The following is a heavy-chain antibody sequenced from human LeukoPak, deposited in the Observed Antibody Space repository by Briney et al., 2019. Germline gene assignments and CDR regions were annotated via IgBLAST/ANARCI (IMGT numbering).Heavy chain of an antibody. CDR3: ARYSSSWYNYFDY. Sequence: PSQTLSLTCTVSGGSISSGDYYWSWIRQPPGKGLEWIGYIYYSGSTYYNPSLKSRVTISVDTSKNQFSLELSSVTAADTAVYYCARYSSSWYNYFDYWGQGTLVTVSS. V-gene: IGHV4-30-4*08. CDR2: IYYSGST. D-gene: IGHD6-13*01. J-gene: IGHJ4*02. CDR1: GGSISSGDYY.